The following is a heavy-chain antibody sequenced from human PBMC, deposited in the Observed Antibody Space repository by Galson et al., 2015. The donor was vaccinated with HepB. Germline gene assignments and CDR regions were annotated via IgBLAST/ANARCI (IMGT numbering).Heavy chain of an antibody. J-gene: IGHJ4*02. D-gene: IGHD3-10*01. V-gene: IGHV3-21*01. Sequence: SLRLSCAVSGITFSSYSMNWVRQAPGKGLEWVSSISHSSTYIYYAASVKGRFTISRDNAKNSLYLQMNSLRADDTAVYYCAGTDAFFFGTGSSPFDSWGQGTLVTVSS. CDR1: GITFSSYS. CDR3: AGTDAFFFGTGSSPFDS. CDR2: ISHSSTYI.